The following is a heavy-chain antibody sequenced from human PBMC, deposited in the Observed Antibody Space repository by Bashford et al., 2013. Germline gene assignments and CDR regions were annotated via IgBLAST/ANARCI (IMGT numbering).Heavy chain of an antibody. Sequence: ASVKVSCKASGYSFTTNYIHWVRQAPGQGLEWMGVINPNGGVMKYAQKFQGRMTMTSDTSTSTMYMELSTLRSEDTAVYYCARDFSSVDTHKAWWWLDPWGQGTLVTVSS. D-gene: IGHD5-18*01. CDR1: GYSFTTNY. CDR2: INPNGGVM. J-gene: IGHJ5*02. V-gene: IGHV1-46*01. CDR3: ARDFSSVDTHKAWWWLDP.